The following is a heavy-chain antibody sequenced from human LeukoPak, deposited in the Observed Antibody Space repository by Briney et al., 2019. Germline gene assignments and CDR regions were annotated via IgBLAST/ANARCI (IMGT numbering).Heavy chain of an antibody. CDR3: ARDPYYDFWSGGFDP. V-gene: IGHV4-61*02. J-gene: IGHJ5*02. CDR1: GGSISSGSYY. CDR2: IYTSGST. D-gene: IGHD3-3*01. Sequence: SQTLSLTCTVSGGSISSGSYYWSWIRQPAGTGLEWIGRIYTSGSTNYNPSLKSRVTISVDTSKNQFSLKLSSVTAADTAVYYCARDPYYDFWSGGFDPWGQGTLVTVSS.